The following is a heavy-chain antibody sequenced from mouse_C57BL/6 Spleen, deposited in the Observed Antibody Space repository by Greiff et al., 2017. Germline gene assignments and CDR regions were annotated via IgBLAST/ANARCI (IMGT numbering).Heavy chain of an antibody. CDR1: GYAFSSYW. J-gene: IGHJ2*01. Sequence: VQLQQSGAELVQPGASVKISCKASGYAFSSYWMNWVKQRPGKGLEWIGQIYPGDGDTNYNGKFKGKATLTADKSSSTAYMQLSSLTSEDAAVYFCAREDYGSSYYYWGQGTTLTVSS. V-gene: IGHV1-80*01. CDR2: IYPGDGDT. CDR3: AREDYGSSYYY. D-gene: IGHD1-1*01.